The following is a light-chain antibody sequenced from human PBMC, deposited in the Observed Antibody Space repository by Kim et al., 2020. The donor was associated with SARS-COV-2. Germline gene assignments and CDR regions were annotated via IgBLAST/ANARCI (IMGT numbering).Light chain of an antibody. CDR2: DVS. Sequence: QSITISCTGTSSDVGGYNYVSWYQQHPGKAPKLMIYDVSNRPSGVSNRFSGSKSGNTASLTISGLQAEDEADYYCSSYTSSSLHVVFGGGTQLTVL. V-gene: IGLV2-14*03. CDR3: SSYTSSSLHVV. J-gene: IGLJ2*01. CDR1: SSDVGGYNY.